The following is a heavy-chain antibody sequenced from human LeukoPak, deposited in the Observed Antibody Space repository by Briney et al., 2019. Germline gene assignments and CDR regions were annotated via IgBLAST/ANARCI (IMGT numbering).Heavy chain of an antibody. CDR1: GGSFSGYY. D-gene: IGHD3-10*01. CDR3: ASPPPLYGSGSYYPPYYYPGMDV. J-gene: IGHJ6*04. CDR2: INHSGST. V-gene: IGHV4-34*01. Sequence: SETLSLTCAVYGGSFSGYYWSWIRQPPGKGLDWIGEINHSGSTNYNPCLKSRVTISVDTSKNQVSLKLGSVTAADTAVYYCASPPPLYGSGSYYPPYYYPGMDVWRKGTTVTVSS.